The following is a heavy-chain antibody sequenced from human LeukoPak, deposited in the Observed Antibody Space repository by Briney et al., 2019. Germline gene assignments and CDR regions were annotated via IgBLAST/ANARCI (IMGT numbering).Heavy chain of an antibody. J-gene: IGHJ4*02. Sequence: SETLSLTCAVSAYSISSSYYWGWIRQPPGKGLEWIGYIYNSGSSTSYNPSFKSRATISGDTSKNQFSLKLNSVTAADTAVYYCARAKPNWNPPDYWGQGTLVTVSS. CDR2: IYNSGSST. V-gene: IGHV4-59*08. CDR3: ARAKPNWNPPDY. CDR1: AYSISSSYY. D-gene: IGHD1-1*01.